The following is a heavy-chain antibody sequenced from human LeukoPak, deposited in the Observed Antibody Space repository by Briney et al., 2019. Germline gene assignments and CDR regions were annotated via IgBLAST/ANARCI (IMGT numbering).Heavy chain of an antibody. CDR2: INQDESDK. V-gene: IGHV3-7*05. CDR3: ARDPYSSSWSYGMDA. J-gene: IGHJ6*02. Sequence: GGSLRLSCTASGFTFSSYWMSWVRQTPEKGLEWVASINQDESDKVYVDSVKGRFTISRDNAKSSLYLQMSGLRAEDTAVYYCARDPYSSSWSYGMDAWGQGTTVTVSS. CDR1: GFTFSSYW. D-gene: IGHD6-13*01.